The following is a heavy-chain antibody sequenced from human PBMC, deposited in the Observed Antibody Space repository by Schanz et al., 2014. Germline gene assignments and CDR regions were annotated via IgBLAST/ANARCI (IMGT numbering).Heavy chain of an antibody. Sequence: VQLVESGGGLVKPGGSLRLSCAASGFTFSSHWMHWVRQDPGKGLVWVARINSVGSNTDYADSVTGRFTISRDNAKNTLYLQMNTLRAEDTAVYYCARKMKVGVYGGKGHDSMDIWGQGTMVTVSS. D-gene: IGHD3-22*01. CDR3: ARKMKVGVYGGKGHDSMDI. CDR2: INSVGSNT. CDR1: GFTFSSHW. J-gene: IGHJ3*02. V-gene: IGHV3-74*02.